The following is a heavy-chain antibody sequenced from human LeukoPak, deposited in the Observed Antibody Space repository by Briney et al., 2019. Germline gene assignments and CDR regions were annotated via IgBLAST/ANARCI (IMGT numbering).Heavy chain of an antibody. Sequence: GASVKVCCKASGYTFTSYGISWVRQAPGQGLEWMGWISAYNGNTNYAQKLQGRVTMTTDTSTSTAYMELRSLRSDDTAVYYCARDPTGYSSSWYRPNWFDPWGQGTLVTVSS. V-gene: IGHV1-18*01. D-gene: IGHD6-13*01. CDR3: ARDPTGYSSSWYRPNWFDP. CDR2: ISAYNGNT. CDR1: GYTFTSYG. J-gene: IGHJ5*02.